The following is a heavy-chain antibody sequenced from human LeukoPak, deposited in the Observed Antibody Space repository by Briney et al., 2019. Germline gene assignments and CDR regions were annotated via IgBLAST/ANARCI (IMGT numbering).Heavy chain of an antibody. J-gene: IGHJ4*02. D-gene: IGHD1-26*01. CDR3: ARDLVGGSQFDY. CDR1: GFTFSSYS. V-gene: IGHV3-21*01. CDR2: ISSSSSYI. Sequence: KSGGSLRLSCAASGFTFSSYSMNWVRQAPGKGLEWVSSISSSSSYIYYADSVKGRFTISRDNAKNSLYLQMNSLRAEDTAVYYCARDLVGGSQFDYWRQGTLVTVSS.